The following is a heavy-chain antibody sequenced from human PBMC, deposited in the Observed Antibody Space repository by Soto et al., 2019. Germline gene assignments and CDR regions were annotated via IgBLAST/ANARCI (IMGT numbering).Heavy chain of an antibody. J-gene: IGHJ4*02. CDR1: GFTFSTYA. V-gene: IGHV3-23*01. Sequence: EVQLLESGGDLVKPGGSLRLSCVASGFTFSTYAMSWVRQAPGKGLEWVSGISGSGDNTFYADSVKGRYNVSRDNSKNTLFLQMNSLRAEDSAVYYCAKLRPTSGVRLSMYAPKVPFDSWGQGTLVTVSS. CDR3: AKLRPTSGVRLSMYAPKVPFDS. D-gene: IGHD2-8*01. CDR2: ISGSGDNT.